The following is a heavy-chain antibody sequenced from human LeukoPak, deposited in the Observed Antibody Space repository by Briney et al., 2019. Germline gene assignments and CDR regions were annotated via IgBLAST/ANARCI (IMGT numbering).Heavy chain of an antibody. CDR3: ARDQYEIQLWLYY. V-gene: IGHV1-2*02. CDR1: GYTFTGYY. Sequence: ASVKVSCKASGYTFTGYYMHWVRQAPGQGLEWMGWINPNSGGTNYAQKFQGRVTMTRDTSISTAYMELSSLRSEDTAVYYCARDQYEIQLWLYYWGQGTLVTVSS. D-gene: IGHD5-18*01. CDR2: INPNSGGT. J-gene: IGHJ4*02.